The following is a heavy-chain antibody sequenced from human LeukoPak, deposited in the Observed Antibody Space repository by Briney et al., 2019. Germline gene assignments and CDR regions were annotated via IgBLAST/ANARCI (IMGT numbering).Heavy chain of an antibody. Sequence: ASVQVSCQASGYIFTGYYIHWVRQAPGQGLEWMGWISAYNGNTNYAQKLQGRVTMTTDTSTSTAYMELRSLRSDDTAVYYCARVGRSVGATPFDYWGQGTLVTVSS. CDR1: GYIFTGYY. CDR3: ARVGRSVGATPFDY. CDR2: ISAYNGNT. J-gene: IGHJ4*02. V-gene: IGHV1-18*04. D-gene: IGHD1-26*01.